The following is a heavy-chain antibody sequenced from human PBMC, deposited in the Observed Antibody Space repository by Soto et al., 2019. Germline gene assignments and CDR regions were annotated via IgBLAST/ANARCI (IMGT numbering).Heavy chain of an antibody. Sequence: QVQLQQWGAGLLKTSETLSLTCAVYGGSFSGYYWSWIRQPPGKGLEWIGEINQSGNTKYNPSLKRRLTISVDTSKKQFSLKLSYVTAADTAVYYCGSPGHVDYWGQGTLVTVSS. CDR3: GSPGHVDY. CDR1: GGSFSGYY. CDR2: INQSGNT. V-gene: IGHV4-34*01. J-gene: IGHJ4*02.